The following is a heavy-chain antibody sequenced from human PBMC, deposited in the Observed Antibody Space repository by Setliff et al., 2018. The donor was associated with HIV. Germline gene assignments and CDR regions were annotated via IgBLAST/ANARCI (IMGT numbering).Heavy chain of an antibody. D-gene: IGHD3-16*01. CDR3: ATSPLPGSSDYIWGSDYFDY. CDR1: GFTFSSYE. J-gene: IGHJ4*02. V-gene: IGHV3-48*03. Sequence: PGGSLRLSCAASGFTFSSYEMNWVCQAPGKGLEWVSYISSSGSTIYYAASVKGRFTISRDNSKNTLYLQLDSLTAEDTALYYCATSPLPGSSDYIWGSDYFDYWGQGALVTVSS. CDR2: ISSSGSTI.